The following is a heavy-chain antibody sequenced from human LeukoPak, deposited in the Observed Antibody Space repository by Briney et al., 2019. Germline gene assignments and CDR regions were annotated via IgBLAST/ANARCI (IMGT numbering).Heavy chain of an antibody. CDR3: AKDIIPHPFGGVGFDY. D-gene: IGHD3-16*01. Sequence: GGSLRLSCAASGFTFDDYTMHWVRQAPGKGLEWVSLISWDGGSTYYADSVKDRFTISRDNSKNSLYLQMNSLRTEDTALYYCAKDIIPHPFGGVGFDYWGQGTLVTVSS. J-gene: IGHJ4*02. CDR2: ISWDGGST. V-gene: IGHV3-43*01. CDR1: GFTFDDYT.